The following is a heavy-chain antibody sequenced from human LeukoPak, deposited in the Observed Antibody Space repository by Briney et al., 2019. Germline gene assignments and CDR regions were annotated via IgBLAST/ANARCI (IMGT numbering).Heavy chain of an antibody. Sequence: ASVTVSFKGSGYTFTIYGISWGGQAQGQGKEWMGWISDYNGKRNYEQKLQGRGTITTDTSTSTAYMELTSLRSDDTAVYYYARVGYTPVAGPGDYWGQGTLVTVSS. CDR2: ISDYNGKR. J-gene: IGHJ4*02. D-gene: IGHD6-19*01. CDR3: ARVGYTPVAGPGDY. V-gene: IGHV1-18*04. CDR1: GYTFTIYG.